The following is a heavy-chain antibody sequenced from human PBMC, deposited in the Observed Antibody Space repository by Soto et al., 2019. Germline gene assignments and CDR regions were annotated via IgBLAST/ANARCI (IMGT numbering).Heavy chain of an antibody. D-gene: IGHD5-12*01. CDR3: AHRRGIVATMPWSWFDP. V-gene: IGHV2-5*02. CDR1: GFSLSTSGVG. Sequence: QITLKESGPTLVKPTQTLTLTCTFSGFSLSTSGVGVGWIRQPPGKALEWLALIYWDDDKRYSPSLKSRLTITKDTSKNQVVLTMTNMDPVDTATYYCAHRRGIVATMPWSWFDPWGQGTLVTVSS. J-gene: IGHJ5*02. CDR2: IYWDDDK.